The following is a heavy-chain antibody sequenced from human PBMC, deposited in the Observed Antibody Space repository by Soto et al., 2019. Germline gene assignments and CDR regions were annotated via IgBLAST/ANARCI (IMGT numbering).Heavy chain of an antibody. V-gene: IGHV3-30-3*01. CDR3: AREPTVYTRQSDY. CDR1: GFTFRSYA. Sequence: QVQLVESEGGVVQPGRSLRLSCAATGFTFRSYAMHWVRQAPGKGLEWVAVISYDGSNKYYADSVKGRFTISRDNSKNTLYLQMNSLRAEDTAVYYCAREPTVYTRQSDYWGQGTLVTVSS. J-gene: IGHJ4*02. D-gene: IGHD2-8*01. CDR2: ISYDGSNK.